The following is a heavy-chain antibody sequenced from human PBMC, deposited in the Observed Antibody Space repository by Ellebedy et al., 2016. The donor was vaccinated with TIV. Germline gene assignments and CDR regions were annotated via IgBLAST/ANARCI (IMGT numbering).Heavy chain of an antibody. J-gene: IGHJ3*02. CDR3: ARDSKKGWAFDI. CDR2: IYYSAIT. Sequence: SETLSLTCTVSGDSISSYYWSWIRQPPGKGLEWIGYIYYSAITNYNPSLKSRVTISVDSFKNQFSLKLSSVTAADTAVYYCARDSKKGWAFDIWGQGTMVTVSS. CDR1: GDSISSYY. V-gene: IGHV4-59*01. D-gene: IGHD6-19*01.